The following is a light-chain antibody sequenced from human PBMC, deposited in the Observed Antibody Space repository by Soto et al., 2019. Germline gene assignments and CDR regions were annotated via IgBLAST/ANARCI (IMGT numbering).Light chain of an antibody. CDR1: QSVSNN. CDR2: GAS. Sequence: EIVMTHSPSTLSVSPLERVTLSCRASQSVSNNLAWYQQKPGQAPRLLIYGASTRATGIPARFSGSGSGTEFTLTISSLQSEDFAVYYCHQYNHWLTWTFGQGTKVDIK. V-gene: IGKV3-15*01. CDR3: HQYNHWLTWT. J-gene: IGKJ1*01.